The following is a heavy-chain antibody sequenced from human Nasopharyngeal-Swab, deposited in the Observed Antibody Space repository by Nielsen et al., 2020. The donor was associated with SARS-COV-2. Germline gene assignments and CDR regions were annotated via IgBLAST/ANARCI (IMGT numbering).Heavy chain of an antibody. CDR2: INSDGSST. J-gene: IGHJ3*01. CDR3: ARGSSVHAFDV. CDR1: GFTFSSYW. D-gene: IGHD3-10*01. Sequence: GESLKISCAASGFTFSSYWMHWVRQAPGKGLVWVSRINSDGSSTSYADSVKGRFTVSRDNSKNTLFLEMDSLRAEDTAVYYCARGSSVHAFDVWGQGTEVTVSS. V-gene: IGHV3-74*01.